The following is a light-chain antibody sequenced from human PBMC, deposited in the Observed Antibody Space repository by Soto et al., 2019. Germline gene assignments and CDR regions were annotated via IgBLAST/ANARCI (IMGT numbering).Light chain of an antibody. J-gene: IGLJ1*01. Sequence: QSVLTQPPSVSGAPGQRVTISCSGTSSSIGAGYEVHWYHQLPGTAPKLLIYGNSNRPSGVPDRFSGSKSGTSASLAIAGLQAEDEADYYCQSYDSSLSGNVFGTGTKVTVL. CDR1: SSSIGAGYE. CDR3: QSYDSSLSGNV. CDR2: GNS. V-gene: IGLV1-40*01.